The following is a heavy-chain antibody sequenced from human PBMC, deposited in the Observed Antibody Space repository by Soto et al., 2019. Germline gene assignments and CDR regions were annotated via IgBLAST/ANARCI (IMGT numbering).Heavy chain of an antibody. D-gene: IGHD3-22*01. Sequence: SETLSLTCTVSGGSISSSSYYWGWIRQPPGKGLEWIGSIYYSGSTYYNPSLKSRVTISVDTSKNQFSLKLSSVTAADTAVYYCARVLRYYDSSGYYSYAYYFDYWGQGTLVTV. CDR2: IYYSGST. CDR1: GGSISSSSYY. CDR3: ARVLRYYDSSGYYSYAYYFDY. V-gene: IGHV4-39*01. J-gene: IGHJ4*02.